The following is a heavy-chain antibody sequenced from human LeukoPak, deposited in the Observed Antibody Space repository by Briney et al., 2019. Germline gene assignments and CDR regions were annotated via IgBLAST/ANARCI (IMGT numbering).Heavy chain of an antibody. V-gene: IGHV4-59*01. Sequence: SETLSLTCTVSGGSISSYYWSWIRQPPGKGLEWIGYIYYNGSTNYNPSLKSRVTISVDTSKNQFSLKLSSVTAADTAVYYCARDKGPYCSSTSCYDYWGQGTLVTVSS. CDR1: GGSISSYY. CDR3: ARDKGPYCSSTSCYDY. J-gene: IGHJ4*02. CDR2: IYYNGST. D-gene: IGHD2-2*01.